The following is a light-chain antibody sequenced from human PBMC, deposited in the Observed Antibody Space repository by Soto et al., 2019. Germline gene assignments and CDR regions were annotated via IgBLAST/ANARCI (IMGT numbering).Light chain of an antibody. Sequence: EIVLTQSPATLSLSPGERATLSCRASQNVANYLDWYQQKPGQAPRLLIYESSNRATGIAARFSGSGSGTDFTLTISSLETEDFATYYCQQYNSYSWTFGQGTKVDIK. J-gene: IGKJ1*01. V-gene: IGKV3-11*01. CDR3: QQYNSYSWT. CDR2: ESS. CDR1: QNVANY.